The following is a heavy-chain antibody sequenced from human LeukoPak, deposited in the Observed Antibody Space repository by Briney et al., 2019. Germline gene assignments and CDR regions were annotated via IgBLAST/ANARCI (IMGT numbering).Heavy chain of an antibody. Sequence: GGSLRLSCSAAGFGISTYSMNWVRQAPGKGLEWVSSISSSGKYVYYGDSVKGRFTLSRDDAKNELYLQMNSLRAEDTALYYCAKTSGSYYVYWGQGILVTVSS. V-gene: IGHV3-21*04. J-gene: IGHJ4*02. D-gene: IGHD3-10*01. CDR2: ISSSGKYV. CDR1: GFGISTYS. CDR3: AKTSGSYYVY.